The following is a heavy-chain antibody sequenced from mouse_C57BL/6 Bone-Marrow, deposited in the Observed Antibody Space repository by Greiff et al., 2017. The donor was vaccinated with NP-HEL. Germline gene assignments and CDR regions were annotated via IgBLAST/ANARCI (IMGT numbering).Heavy chain of an antibody. CDR3: ARDYYGSSRNAMDY. Sequence: QVQLQQPGAELVKPGASVKLSCKASGYTFTSYWMHWVKQRPGQGLEWIGMIHPNSGSTNYNEKFKSKATLTVDKSSSTAYMQRSSLTSEDSAVYYCARDYYGSSRNAMDYWGQGTSVTVSS. CDR2: IHPNSGST. J-gene: IGHJ4*01. CDR1: GYTFTSYW. D-gene: IGHD1-1*01. V-gene: IGHV1-64*01.